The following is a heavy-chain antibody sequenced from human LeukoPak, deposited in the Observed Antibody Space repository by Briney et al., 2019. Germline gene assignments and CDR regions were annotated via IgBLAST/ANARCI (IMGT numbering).Heavy chain of an antibody. CDR2: INSDGRTT. J-gene: IGHJ4*02. CDR3: AREGYYDSSGYSIRFSY. Sequence: GSLRLSCEASEFTFSSYWMHWVRRAPGKGLVWVSRINSDGRTTIYADSVKGRFTISRDNAKNTLYLQMNSLRAEDTAVYYCAREGYYDSSGYSIRFSYWGQGTLVTVSS. D-gene: IGHD3-22*01. V-gene: IGHV3-74*01. CDR1: EFTFSSYW.